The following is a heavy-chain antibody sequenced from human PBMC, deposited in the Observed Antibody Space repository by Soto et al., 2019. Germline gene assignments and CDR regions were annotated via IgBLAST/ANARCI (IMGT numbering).Heavy chain of an antibody. CDR2: IYYTGST. D-gene: IGHD6-13*01. J-gene: IGHJ5*02. Sequence: SETLSLTCSVSGGSISNYYWSWIRQPPEKGLEWIGYIYYTGSTNSNPSLRSRVTISVDTSKNQFSLKLTSVTAADTAVYYCASVGSSTGSWFDPWGQGTLVTVSS. CDR1: GGSISNYY. V-gene: IGHV4-59*01. CDR3: ASVGSSTGSWFDP.